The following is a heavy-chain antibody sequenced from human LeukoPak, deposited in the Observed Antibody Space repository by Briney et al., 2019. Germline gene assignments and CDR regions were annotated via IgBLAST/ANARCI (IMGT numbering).Heavy chain of an antibody. D-gene: IGHD6-19*01. J-gene: IGHJ6*03. CDR2: ISSRSNYI. Sequence: PGGSLRLSCEVSGFTFSRYSMNWVRQAPGKGLEWVSSISSRSNYIYYADSVKGRFTISRDNAKNSLYLQMNSLRAEDTSVYYCARAVAGTTYYYYYYMDVWGKGTTVTISS. CDR3: ARAVAGTTYYYYYYMDV. V-gene: IGHV3-21*01. CDR1: GFTFSRYS.